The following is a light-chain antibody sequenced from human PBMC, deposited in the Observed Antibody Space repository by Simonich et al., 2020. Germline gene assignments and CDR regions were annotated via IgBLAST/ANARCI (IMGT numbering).Light chain of an antibody. CDR2: DVS. CDR1: SSDVGGYNY. CDR3: SLYTSSSTWV. V-gene: IGLV2-14*01. Sequence: QSALTQPASVSGSPGQSITISCTGTSSDVGGYNYVYWYQQTPGKAPKLMIYDVSKRPSGVSNRFSGSKSGNTASLTISGLQAEDEADYYCSLYTSSSTWVFGGGTKLTVL. J-gene: IGLJ3*02.